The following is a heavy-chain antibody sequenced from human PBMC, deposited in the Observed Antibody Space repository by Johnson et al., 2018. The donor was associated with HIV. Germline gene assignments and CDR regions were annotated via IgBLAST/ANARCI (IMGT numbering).Heavy chain of an antibody. CDR2: IRYDGSNK. J-gene: IGHJ3*02. CDR1: GFTFRSYG. CDR3: AREGSQVAFDI. V-gene: IGHV3-30*02. Sequence: QVQLVESGGGVVQPGGSLRLSCAASGFTFRSYGMHWVRQAPGKGLEWVAFIRYDGSNKYYADSVKGRFTISRDNSKNTLYLQMNSLRAEDTAVYYCAREGSQVAFDIWGQGTMVTVYS.